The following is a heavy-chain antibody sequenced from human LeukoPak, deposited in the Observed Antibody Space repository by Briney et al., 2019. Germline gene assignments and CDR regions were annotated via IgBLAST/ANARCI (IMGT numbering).Heavy chain of an antibody. D-gene: IGHD6-19*01. V-gene: IGHV1-2*02. CDR1: GYTFTGYY. CDR3: ARAMRLVRNWFDP. J-gene: IGHJ5*02. Sequence: ASVKVSCKASGYTFTGYYMHWVRQAPGQGLEGMGWINPNSGGTNYAQKFQGRVTMTRDTSISTAYMELSRLRSDDTAVYYCARAMRLVRNWFDPWGQGTLVTVSS. CDR2: INPNSGGT.